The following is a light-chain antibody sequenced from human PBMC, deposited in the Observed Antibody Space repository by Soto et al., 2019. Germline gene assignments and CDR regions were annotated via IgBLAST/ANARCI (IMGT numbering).Light chain of an antibody. CDR3: QQYYNWPPWT. J-gene: IGKJ1*01. CDR1: QSVYSN. CDR2: GAS. Sequence: EIVMTQSPATLSVSPGERATLSCRASQSVYSNLAWYQQRPGQAPRLLIYGASTRATGIPVRFSGSGSGTEFTLTISSLQSEDFAVYYCQQYYNWPPWTFGQGTKVEIK. V-gene: IGKV3-15*01.